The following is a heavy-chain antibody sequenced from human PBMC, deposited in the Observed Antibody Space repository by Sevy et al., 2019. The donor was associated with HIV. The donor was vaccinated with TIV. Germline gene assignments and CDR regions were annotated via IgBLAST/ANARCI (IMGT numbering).Heavy chain of an antibody. CDR1: GGSVSSGSYY. J-gene: IGHJ4*02. D-gene: IGHD3-22*01. CDR3: AIATTYYYDSSGYFFDY. Sequence: SETLSLTCTVSGGSVSSGSYYWSWIRQPPGKGLEWIGYTYYSGSTNYNPSLKSRVTISVDTSKNQFSLKLSSVTAADTAVYYCAIATTYYYDSSGYFFDYWGQGTLVTVSS. CDR2: TYYSGST. V-gene: IGHV4-61*01.